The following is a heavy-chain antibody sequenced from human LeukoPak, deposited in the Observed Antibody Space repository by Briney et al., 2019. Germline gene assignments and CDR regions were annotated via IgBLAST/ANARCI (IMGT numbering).Heavy chain of an antibody. CDR3: ARHAIDGSGYYFDYFDY. CDR1: GGSFSGYY. CDR2: IYYSGST. V-gene: IGHV4-34*01. Sequence: PSETLSLTCAVYGGSFSGYYWSWIRQPPGKGLEWIGSIYYSGSTYYNPSLKSRVTISVDTSKNQFSLKLTSVTAADTAVYYCARHAIDGSGYYFDYFDYWGQGTLVTVSS. J-gene: IGHJ4*02. D-gene: IGHD3-22*01.